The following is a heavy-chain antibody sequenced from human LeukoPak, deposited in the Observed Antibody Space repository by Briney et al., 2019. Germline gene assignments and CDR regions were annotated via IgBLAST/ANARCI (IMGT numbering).Heavy chain of an antibody. J-gene: IGHJ6*02. D-gene: IGHD2-2*01. CDR2: IYYSGST. Sequence: SETLSLTCTVSGGSISSGGYYWSWIRQHPGKGLEWIGYIYYSGSTYYNPSLKSRVTISVDISKNQFSLKVSPVTAADTAVYYCARDAGHQLSRRNYYAMDVWGQGTTVTVSS. CDR1: GGSISSGGYY. CDR3: ARDAGHQLSRRNYYAMDV. V-gene: IGHV4-31*03.